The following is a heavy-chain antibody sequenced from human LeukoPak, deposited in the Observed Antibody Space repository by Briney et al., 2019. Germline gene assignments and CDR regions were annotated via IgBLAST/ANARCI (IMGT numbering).Heavy chain of an antibody. CDR1: GFTFSSYG. CDR2: IRYDGSNK. Sequence: PGGSHRLSCAASGFTFSSYGMHWVRQAPGKGLEWVAFIRYDGSNKYYADSVKGRFTISRDNSKNTLYLQMNGLRAEDTAVYYCAKDLSSDTAMAGLFDYWGQGTLVTVSS. D-gene: IGHD5-18*01. V-gene: IGHV3-30*02. CDR3: AKDLSSDTAMAGLFDY. J-gene: IGHJ4*02.